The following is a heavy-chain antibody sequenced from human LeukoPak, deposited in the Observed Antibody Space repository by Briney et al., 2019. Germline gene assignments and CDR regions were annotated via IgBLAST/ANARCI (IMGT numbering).Heavy chain of an antibody. D-gene: IGHD3-16*01. J-gene: IGHJ4*02. CDR2: ISYGGSNK. CDR1: GFTFSSYG. V-gene: IGHV3-30*03. CDR3: AGGRWGLGDY. Sequence: PGGSLRLSCAASGFTFSSYGMHWVRQAPGKGLEWVAVISYGGSNKYYADSVKGRFTISRDNSKNTLYLQMNSLRAEDTAVYYCAGGRWGLGDYWGQGTLVTVSS.